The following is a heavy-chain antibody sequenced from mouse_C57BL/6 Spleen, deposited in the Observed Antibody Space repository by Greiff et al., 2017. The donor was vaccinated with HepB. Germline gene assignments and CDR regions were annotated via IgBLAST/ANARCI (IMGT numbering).Heavy chain of an antibody. J-gene: IGHJ1*03. CDR1: GYTFTSYD. CDR3: ARRHYYGSRGWYFDV. CDR2: IYPRDGST. D-gene: IGHD1-1*01. V-gene: IGHV1-85*01. Sequence: VKLQQSGPELVKPGASVKLSCKASGYTFTSYDINWVKQRPGQGLEWIGWIYPRDGSTKYNEKFKGKATLTVDTSSSTAYMELHSLTSEDSAVYFCARRHYYGSRGWYFDVWGTGTTVTVSS.